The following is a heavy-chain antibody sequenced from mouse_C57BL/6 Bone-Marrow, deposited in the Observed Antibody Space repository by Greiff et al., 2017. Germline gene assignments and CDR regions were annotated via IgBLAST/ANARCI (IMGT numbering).Heavy chain of an antibody. Sequence: VQLQESGPELVKPGASVKISCKASGYAFSSSWMNWVKQRPGKGLEWIGRIYPGDGDTNYNGKFKGKATLTADKSSSTAYIQLSSLTSEDSAVYFCARWDSYAYWGQGTLVTVSA. CDR3: ARWDSYAY. V-gene: IGHV1-82*01. J-gene: IGHJ3*01. CDR1: GYAFSSSW. D-gene: IGHD2-12*01. CDR2: IYPGDGDT.